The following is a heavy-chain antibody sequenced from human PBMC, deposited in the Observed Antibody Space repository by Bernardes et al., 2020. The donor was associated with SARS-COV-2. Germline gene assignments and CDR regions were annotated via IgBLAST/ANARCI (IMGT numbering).Heavy chain of an antibody. J-gene: IGHJ6*02. V-gene: IGHV4-39*01. D-gene: IGHD3-9*01. CDR2: IYYSGST. CDR3: ARQAVLRYFDWLSDSYGMDV. CDR1: GGSISSSSYY. Sequence: SETLSLTCTVSGGSISSSSYYWGWIRQPPGKGLEWIGSIYYSGSTYYNPSLKSRVTISVDTSKNQFSLKLSSVTAADTAVYYCARQAVLRYFDWLSDSYGMDVWGQGTTVTVSS.